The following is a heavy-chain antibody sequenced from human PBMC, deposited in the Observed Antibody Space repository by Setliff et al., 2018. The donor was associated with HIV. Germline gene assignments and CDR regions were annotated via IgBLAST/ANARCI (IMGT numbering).Heavy chain of an antibody. J-gene: IGHJ5*02. CDR1: GGTFSSYA. V-gene: IGHV1-69*13. Sequence: SVKVSCKASGGTFSSYAISWVRQAPGQGLEWMGGIIPILGPANYAQKFQGRVTITAGEYTTTSYMELRNLRSEDTAIYYCAREDGVIAAPKKIFDPWGQGALVTVSS. CDR2: IIPILGPA. D-gene: IGHD2-21*01. CDR3: AREDGVIAAPKKIFDP.